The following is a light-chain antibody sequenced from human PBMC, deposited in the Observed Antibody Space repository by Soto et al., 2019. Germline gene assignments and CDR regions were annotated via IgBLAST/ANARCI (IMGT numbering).Light chain of an antibody. J-gene: IGKJ5*01. V-gene: IGKV3-20*01. CDR1: QSVSSN. CDR3: QQYGSSPKIT. Sequence: EIVITQSPATLSVSPGERATLSCRASQSVSSNLAWYQQKPGQAPRLLIYGASTRATGIPDRFSGSGSGTDFTLTISRLEPEDFAVYYCQQYGSSPKITFGQGTRLEIK. CDR2: GAS.